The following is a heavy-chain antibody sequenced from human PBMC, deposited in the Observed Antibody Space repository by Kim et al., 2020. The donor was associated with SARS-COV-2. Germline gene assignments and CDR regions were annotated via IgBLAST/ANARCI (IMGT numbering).Heavy chain of an antibody. D-gene: IGHD1-26*01. J-gene: IGHJ4*02. CDR2: A. V-gene: IGHV1-69*01. Sequence: ANYAQKFQGRVTITADESTSTAYMELSSLRSEDTAVYYCARNSGSSPDSYWGQGTLVTVSS. CDR3: ARNSGSSPDSY.